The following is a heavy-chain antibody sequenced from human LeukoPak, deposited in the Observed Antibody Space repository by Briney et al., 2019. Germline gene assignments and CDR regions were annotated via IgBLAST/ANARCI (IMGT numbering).Heavy chain of an antibody. CDR2: ISGSGVYT. CDR1: GFTFDSYG. J-gene: IGHJ3*02. V-gene: IGHV3-23*01. Sequence: GGTLRLSCAASGFTFDSYGMNWVRQAPGKGLEWVSGISGSGVYTYYADSVKGRFTISRDNSKNTLYLVMNSLRVDDTAVYYCAKDSVALNGMYDPFDIWGQGTMVTVSS. D-gene: IGHD2-8*01. CDR3: AKDSVALNGMYDPFDI.